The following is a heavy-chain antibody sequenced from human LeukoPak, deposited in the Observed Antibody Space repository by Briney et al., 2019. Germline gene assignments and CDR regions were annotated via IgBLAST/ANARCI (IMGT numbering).Heavy chain of an antibody. V-gene: IGHV3-21*01. CDR2: ISSSSSYI. CDR3: ARVIAVAGTYAFDI. Sequence: GGSLRLSCAVSGFTFNTYTMNWVRQAPGKGLEWVSSISSSSSYIYYADSVKGRFTISRDNAKNSLYLQMNSLRAEDTAVYYCARVIAVAGTYAFDIWGQGTMVTVSS. CDR1: GFTFNTYT. J-gene: IGHJ3*02. D-gene: IGHD6-19*01.